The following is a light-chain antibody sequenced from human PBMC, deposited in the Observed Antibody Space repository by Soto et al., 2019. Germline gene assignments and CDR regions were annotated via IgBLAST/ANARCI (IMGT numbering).Light chain of an antibody. CDR2: GAS. CDR3: HKYWSGHHT. J-gene: IGKJ2*01. CDR1: QSVADNY. Sequence: EVVLTHSPGTLSLSPGERDTLSCRASQSVADNYLAWYQQKRGQAPRLLIYGASSRATGIPDRFSGSGSGKKFTLTITSLAPEYFCLNYCHKYWSGHHTFGRGTK. V-gene: IGKV3-20*01.